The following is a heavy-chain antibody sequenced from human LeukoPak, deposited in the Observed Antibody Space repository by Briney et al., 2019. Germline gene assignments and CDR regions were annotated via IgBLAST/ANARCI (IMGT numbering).Heavy chain of an antibody. Sequence: GGSLRLSCAASGFTLSSYAMHWVRQAPGKGLEGVAVISYDGSNKYYADSVKGRFTISRDNSKNTLYLQMNSLRAEDTAVYYCARTGITYYDFRSGYYNDYFDSWGQGTLVTVSS. D-gene: IGHD3-3*01. CDR3: ARTGITYYDFRSGYYNDYFDS. V-gene: IGHV3-30*01. CDR1: GFTLSSYA. J-gene: IGHJ4*02. CDR2: ISYDGSNK.